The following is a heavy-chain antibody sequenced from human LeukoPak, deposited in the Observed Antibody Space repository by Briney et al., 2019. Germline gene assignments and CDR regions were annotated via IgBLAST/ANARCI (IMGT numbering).Heavy chain of an antibody. CDR3: ASGYYDSSGYNDY. J-gene: IGHJ4*02. V-gene: IGHV1-2*06. Sequence: ASVKVSCKASGYTFTGYYMHWVRQAPGQGLEWMGRINPNSGGTNYAQKFQGRVTMTRDTSISTAYMELSSLRSEDTAVYYCASGYYDSSGYNDYWGQGTLVTVSS. CDR1: GYTFTGYY. D-gene: IGHD3-22*01. CDR2: INPNSGGT.